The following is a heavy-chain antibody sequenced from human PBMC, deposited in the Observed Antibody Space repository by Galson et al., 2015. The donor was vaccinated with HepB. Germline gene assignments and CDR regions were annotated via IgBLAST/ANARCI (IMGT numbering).Heavy chain of an antibody. CDR3: ATYSQNYDILTGYYRTFDY. V-gene: IGHV3-72*01. J-gene: IGHJ4*02. CDR1: GFTFTDHY. Sequence: SLRLSCAASGFTFTDHYMDWVRQGPGKGLEWVGRSRNKAKSYTAEYAASVRGRFTISRDDSQNSLYLQMSSLKTEDTAVYYCATYSQNYDILTGYYRTFDYWGQGTLVTVSS. CDR2: SRNKAKSYTA. D-gene: IGHD3-9*01.